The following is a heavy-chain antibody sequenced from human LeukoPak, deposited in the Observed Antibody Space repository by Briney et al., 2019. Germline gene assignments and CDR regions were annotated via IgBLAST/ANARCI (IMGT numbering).Heavy chain of an antibody. CDR1: GFTVSSNY. CDR2: IYRGGDT. D-gene: IGHD5-12*01. Sequence: PGGSLRLSCAASGFTVSSNYMSWVRQAPGKGLEWVSVIYRGGDTYYADSVKGRFTISRDISKNTLYLQMNSLRGEDTGVYYCARDCYGGFPPGGMDVWGQGTTVTVSS. J-gene: IGHJ6*02. V-gene: IGHV3-66*01. CDR3: ARDCYGGFPPGGMDV.